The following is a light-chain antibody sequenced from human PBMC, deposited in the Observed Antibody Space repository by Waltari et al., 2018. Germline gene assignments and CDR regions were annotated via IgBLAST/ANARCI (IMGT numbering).Light chain of an antibody. CDR3: QQGDTVPPT. CDR2: AAS. V-gene: IGKV1-12*01. J-gene: IGKJ1*01. Sequence: DVQMTQSPSSVSASVGDRLTITCRASQGISSALAWYQQKPGKAPKLLIYAASALQTGVPSRFSGSGSGTDFTLTISSLQPEDFVTYYCQQGDTVPPTFGQGTKVEIK. CDR1: QGISSA.